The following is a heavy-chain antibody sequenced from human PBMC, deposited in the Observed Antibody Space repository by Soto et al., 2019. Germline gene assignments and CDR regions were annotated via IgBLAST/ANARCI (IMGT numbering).Heavy chain of an antibody. D-gene: IGHD2-15*01. CDR2: IRAYTGKT. CDR3: PRDRLGIVVVVAATAPRVMDV. J-gene: IGHJ6*02. Sequence: ASVKVSCKGSGYTFTSYGISWVRQAPGQGLEWMGWIRAYTGKTNYAQKLQGRVTMTTDTSTSTAYMELRSLRSDDTAVYYCPRDRLGIVVVVAATAPRVMDVVCQGDTVTVSS. V-gene: IGHV1-18*04. CDR1: GYTFTSYG.